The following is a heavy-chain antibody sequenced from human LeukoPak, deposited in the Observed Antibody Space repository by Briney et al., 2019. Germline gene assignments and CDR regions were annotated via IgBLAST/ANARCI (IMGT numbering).Heavy chain of an antibody. D-gene: IGHD4-17*01. J-gene: IGHJ4*02. CDR3: ARHGAYGDYVRFDY. CDR1: GGSISSTSDS. V-gene: IGHV4-39*01. Sequence: SETLSLTCNVSGGSISSTSDSWGWIRQPPGKGLEWIGSLYFSGRPYYNPSLKSRVTISVDTSKNQFSLKLSSVTAADTAVYYCARHGAYGDYVRFDYWGQGTLVTVSS. CDR2: LYFSGRP.